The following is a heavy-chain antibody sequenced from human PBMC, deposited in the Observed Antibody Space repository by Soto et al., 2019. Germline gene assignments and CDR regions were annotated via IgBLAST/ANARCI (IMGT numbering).Heavy chain of an antibody. J-gene: IGHJ6*02. CDR2: ISGSGIST. CDR3: VKPPVITASYYYYDMDV. D-gene: IGHD4-4*01. V-gene: IGHV3-23*01. CDR1: GFTFSTYP. Sequence: TGGSLRLSCAASGFTFSTYPTSWVRQAPGKGLEWVSGISGSGISTYYTDSVKGRFTISRDNSKNTVFLQMNSLRDEDTAVYYCVKPPVITASYYYYDMDVWGQGTTVTVSS.